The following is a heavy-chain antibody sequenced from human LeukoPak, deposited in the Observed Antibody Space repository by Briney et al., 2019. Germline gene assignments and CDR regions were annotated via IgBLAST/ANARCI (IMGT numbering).Heavy chain of an antibody. CDR3: ARPNVSFWSGEGAFDI. CDR1: GYTFTSYG. CDR2: INPNSGGT. V-gene: IGHV1-2*02. D-gene: IGHD3-3*01. J-gene: IGHJ3*02. Sequence: GASVKVSCKASGYTFTSYGISWVRQAPGQGLEWMGWINPNSGGTNYAQKFQGRVTMTRDTSISTAYMELSRLRSDDTAVYYCARPNVSFWSGEGAFDIWGQGTMVTVSS.